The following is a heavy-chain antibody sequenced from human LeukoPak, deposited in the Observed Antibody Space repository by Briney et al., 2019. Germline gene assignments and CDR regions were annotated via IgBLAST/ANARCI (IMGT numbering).Heavy chain of an antibody. V-gene: IGHV3-73*01. CDR3: LARGDSYAHFDY. D-gene: IGHD2-21*02. Sequence: GGPLRLFCTASGFTFSDARIHGVRRASGKGVECLGRIRSKAHNLARACDGSVKRRHTIHKDHSVYTKYLQMNSLESGDTAVYHCLARGDSYAHFDYWGQGILVTVSS. CDR2: IRSKAHNLAR. CDR1: GFTFSDAR. J-gene: IGHJ4*02.